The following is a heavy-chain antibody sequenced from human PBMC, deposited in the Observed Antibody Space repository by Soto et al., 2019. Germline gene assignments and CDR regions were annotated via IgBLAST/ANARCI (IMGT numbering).Heavy chain of an antibody. CDR1: GFTFKTCA. J-gene: IGHJ4*02. V-gene: IGHV3-30-3*01. CDR3: ARGGHIGHFDF. D-gene: IGHD2-21*01. Sequence: VHLVESGGGVVQPGRSLRLSCAASGFTFKTCAMHWVRQAPGRGLEWVAVLSYDGGNQYHADSVKGRFTISRDNSKNTLYLQMNSLRTEDTAVYYCARGGHIGHFDFWGQGTLVTVSS. CDR2: LSYDGGNQ.